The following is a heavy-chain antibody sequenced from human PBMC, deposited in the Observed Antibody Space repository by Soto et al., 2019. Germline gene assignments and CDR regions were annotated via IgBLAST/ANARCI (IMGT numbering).Heavy chain of an antibody. J-gene: IGHJ5*02. V-gene: IGHV4-34*01. CDR1: GGSFSGYY. CDR3: ARSPVVAATKNWFDP. Sequence: QVQLQQWGAGLLKPSETLSLTCAVYGGSFSGYYWSWIRQPPGKGLEWIGEINHSGSTNYNPSLKSRVTISVDTSKNQFSLMLRSVTAADTAVYYCARSPVVAATKNWFDPWGQGTLVTVSS. D-gene: IGHD2-15*01. CDR2: INHSGST.